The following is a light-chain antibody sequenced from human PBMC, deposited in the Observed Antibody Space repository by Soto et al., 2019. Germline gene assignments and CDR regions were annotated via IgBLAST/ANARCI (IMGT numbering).Light chain of an antibody. CDR2: GTS. J-gene: IGKJ1*01. V-gene: IGKV3-20*01. CDR3: RQYGDSPPT. CDR1: QSVSSNS. Sequence: EIVLTQSPGTLSLSPGESATLSCRASQSVSSNSLAWHRRNPGQPPSLLIYGTSTRATDIPRRFSGSGSGTDFTLTITRLEPEDFAVYFCRQYGDSPPTFGQGTKVEVK.